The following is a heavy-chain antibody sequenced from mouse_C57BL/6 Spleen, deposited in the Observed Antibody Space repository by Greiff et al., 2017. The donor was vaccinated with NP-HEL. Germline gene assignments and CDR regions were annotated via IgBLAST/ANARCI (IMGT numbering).Heavy chain of an antibody. CDR3: ARRDSNYEGLAY. CDR2: INPSSGYP. J-gene: IGHJ3*01. Sequence: QVQLQQSGAELARPGASVKMSCKASGYTFTSYTMHWVKQRPGQGLEWIGYINPSSGYPKYNQKFKDQATLTADKSSSPAYMQLSSRTSEDSAVYYCARRDSNYEGLAYWGQGTLVTVSA. V-gene: IGHV1-4*01. CDR1: GYTFTSYT. D-gene: IGHD2-5*01.